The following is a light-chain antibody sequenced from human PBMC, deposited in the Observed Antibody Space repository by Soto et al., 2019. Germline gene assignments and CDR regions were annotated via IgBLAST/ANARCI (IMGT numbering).Light chain of an antibody. J-gene: IGKJ1*01. CDR1: QGISTD. V-gene: IGKV1-6*01. Sequence: AIQMTQSPSSLSASVGDRVTITCRASQGISTDLGWFQQKPGKAPKLMIYSASSLQRGVPSRFSGSGSGTDFTLTISSLQPEDFATYYCLQDYNYPWTFGQGTKVDIK. CDR3: LQDYNYPWT. CDR2: SAS.